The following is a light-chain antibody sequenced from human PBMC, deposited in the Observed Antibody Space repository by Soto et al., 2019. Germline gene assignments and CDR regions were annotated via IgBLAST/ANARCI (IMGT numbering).Light chain of an antibody. V-gene: IGKV1-39*01. CDR1: QSISSY. Sequence: DMQMTQSPSSLSASVGDRVTITCRSSQSISSYLNWYQQKPGKAPKLLIYAASSLQSGVPSRFSGSGSGTDFTLTISSLQPEDFATYYCQQSYSTPYTFGQETKVDIK. J-gene: IGKJ2*01. CDR2: AAS. CDR3: QQSYSTPYT.